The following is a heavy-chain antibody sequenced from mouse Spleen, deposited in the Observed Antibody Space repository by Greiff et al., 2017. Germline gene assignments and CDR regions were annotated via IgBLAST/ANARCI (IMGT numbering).Heavy chain of an antibody. CDR3: ARLNWDALDY. Sequence: EVKVEESGGGLVKPGGSLKLSCAASGFTFSDYGMHWVRQAPEKGLEWVAYISSGSSTIYYADTVKGRFTISRDNAKNTLFLQMTSLRSEDTAMYYCARLNWDALDYWGQGTTLTVSS. CDR1: GFTFSDYG. J-gene: IGHJ2*01. V-gene: IGHV5-17*01. CDR2: ISSGSSTI. D-gene: IGHD4-1*01.